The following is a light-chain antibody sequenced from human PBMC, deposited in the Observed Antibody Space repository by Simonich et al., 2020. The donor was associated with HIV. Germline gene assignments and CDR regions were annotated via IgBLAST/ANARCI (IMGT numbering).Light chain of an antibody. CDR1: QRVSSN. Sequence: IVMTQSPATLSVSPGERVTLSCRASQRVSSNLAWYQQKPGQSPRFLIYGASARATGIPAKFSGSWSGTEFTLTISSMQSEDSAIYYCHQYNNRPLTFGGGTKVEIK. CDR2: GAS. V-gene: IGKV3-15*01. J-gene: IGKJ4*01. CDR3: HQYNNRPLT.